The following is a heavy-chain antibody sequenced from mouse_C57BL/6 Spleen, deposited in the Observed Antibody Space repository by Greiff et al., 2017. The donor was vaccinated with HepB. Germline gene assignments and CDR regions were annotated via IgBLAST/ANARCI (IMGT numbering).Heavy chain of an antibody. D-gene: IGHD6-2*01. V-gene: IGHV1-26*01. Sequence: VQLQQSGPELVKPGASVKISCKASGYTFTDYYMNWVKQSHGKSLEWIGDINPNNGGTSYNQKFKGKATLTVDKSSSTAYMELRSLTSEDSAVYYCARGGIVSDYWGQGTTLTVSS. CDR1: GYTFTDYY. CDR3: ARGGIVSDY. J-gene: IGHJ2*01. CDR2: INPNNGGT.